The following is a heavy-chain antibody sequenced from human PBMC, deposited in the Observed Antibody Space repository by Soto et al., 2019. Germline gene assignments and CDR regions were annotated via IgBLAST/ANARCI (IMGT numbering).Heavy chain of an antibody. J-gene: IGHJ6*02. CDR1: GSSMSGVY. CDR3: AREDDGMDV. V-gene: IGHV4-38-2*02. Sequence: SETLSLTCAVSGSSMSGVYWGWVRQPPGKGLEWIGSIFHSGNSYYNPSLKSRVILSVDTSKNQFSLNLTAAIAADTAVYYCAREDDGMDVWGQGTPVTVSS. CDR2: IFHSGNS.